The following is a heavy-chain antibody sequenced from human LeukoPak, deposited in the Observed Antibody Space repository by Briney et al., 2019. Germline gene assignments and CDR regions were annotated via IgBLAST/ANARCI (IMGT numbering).Heavy chain of an antibody. D-gene: IGHD2-2*02. J-gene: IGHJ6*03. Sequence: ASVKVSCKASGYTFTGYYMHWVRQAPGQGLEWMGWINPNSGGTNYAQKFQGRVTMTRDTSISTACMELSRLRSDDTAVYYCARDPRYCSSTSCYTNYYYYMDVWGKGTTVTVSS. V-gene: IGHV1-2*02. CDR2: INPNSGGT. CDR3: ARDPRYCSSTSCYTNYYYYMDV. CDR1: GYTFTGYY.